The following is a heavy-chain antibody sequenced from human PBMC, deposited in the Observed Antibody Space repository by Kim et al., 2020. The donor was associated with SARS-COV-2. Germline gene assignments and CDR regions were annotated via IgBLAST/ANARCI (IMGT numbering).Heavy chain of an antibody. V-gene: IGHV1-69*04. J-gene: IGHJ6*02. CDR3: ARVGPVERGLRYFDWPRGYGMDV. D-gene: IGHD3-9*01. Sequence: SVKVSCKASGGTFSSYAISWVRQAPGQGLEWMGRIIPILGIANYAQKFQGRVTITADKSTSTAYMELSSLRSEDTAVYYCARVGPVERGLRYFDWPRGYGMDVWGQGTTVTVSS. CDR2: IIPILGIA. CDR1: GGTFSSYA.